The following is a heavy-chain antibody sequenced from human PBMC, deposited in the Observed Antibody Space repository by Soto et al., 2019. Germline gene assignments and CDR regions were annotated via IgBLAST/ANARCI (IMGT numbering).Heavy chain of an antibody. CDR1: GYSFTSYW. V-gene: IGHV5-51*01. D-gene: IGHD3-10*01. CDR3: ARSLGSGSYRYYYYYGMDV. Sequence: GESLKISCKGSGYSFTSYWIGWVRQMPGKGLEWMGIIYPGDSDTRYSPSFQGQVTISADKSISTAYLQWSSLKASDTAMYYCARSLGSGSYRYYYYYGMDVWGHGTTVTVSS. CDR2: IYPGDSDT. J-gene: IGHJ6*02.